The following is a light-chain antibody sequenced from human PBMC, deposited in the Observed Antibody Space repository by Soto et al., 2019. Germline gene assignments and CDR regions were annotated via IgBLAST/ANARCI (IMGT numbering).Light chain of an antibody. J-gene: IGKJ1*01. V-gene: IGKV3-20*01. CDR1: RSVSRNY. Sequence: EIVLTQSPATLALSPGERATLSFSASRSVSRNYLAWYQQKPGQAPRLLIYEASSRSTGIPDRFSGSGSGTDFTLTISRLEPVDFAVYYCQQYDSSPKTFGQGTKVDNK. CDR2: EAS. CDR3: QQYDSSPKT.